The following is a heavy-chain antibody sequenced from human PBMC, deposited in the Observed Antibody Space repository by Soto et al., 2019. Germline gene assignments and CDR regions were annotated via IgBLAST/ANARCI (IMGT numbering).Heavy chain of an antibody. V-gene: IGHV4-30-4*01. Sequence: PSETLSLTCTVSGGSISSGDYYWSWIRQPPGKGLEWIGYIYYSGSTSYNASLKSRTSISADPSNNQFSLKLHSLTAADTAVYFCGTMPIVVEPAPMDVWGHGTSVTVYS. CDR3: GTMPIVVEPAPMDV. D-gene: IGHD2-2*01. CDR1: GGSISSGDYY. CDR2: IYYSGST. J-gene: IGHJ6*02.